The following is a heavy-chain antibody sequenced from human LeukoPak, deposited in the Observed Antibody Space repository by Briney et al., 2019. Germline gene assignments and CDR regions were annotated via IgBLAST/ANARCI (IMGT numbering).Heavy chain of an antibody. V-gene: IGHV4-59*12. D-gene: IGHD4-17*01. CDR2: IYYSGST. CDR1: GGSISSYY. CDR3: ARDYGDSGPFDI. J-gene: IGHJ3*02. Sequence: KPSETLSLTCTVSGGSISSYYWSWIRQPPGKGLEWIGYIYYSGSTNYNPSLKSRVTISVDTSKNQFSLKLSSVTAADTAVYYCARDYGDSGPFDIWGQGTMVTVSS.